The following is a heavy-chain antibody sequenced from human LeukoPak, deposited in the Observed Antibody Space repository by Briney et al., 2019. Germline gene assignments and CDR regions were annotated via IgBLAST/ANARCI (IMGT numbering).Heavy chain of an antibody. CDR1: GGSISSSSYY. D-gene: IGHD3-10*01. J-gene: IGHJ3*02. V-gene: IGHV4-39*01. CDR3: ASGLWFGEYINAFDI. Sequence: SETLSLNCTVSGGSISSSSYYWGWIRQPPGKGLEWIGSIYYSGSTYYNPSLKSRVTISVDTSKTQFSLKLSSVTAADTAVYYCASGLWFGEYINAFDIWGQGTMVTVSS. CDR2: IYYSGST.